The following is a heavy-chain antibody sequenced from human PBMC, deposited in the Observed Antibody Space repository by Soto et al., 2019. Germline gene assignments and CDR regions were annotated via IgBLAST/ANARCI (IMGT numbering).Heavy chain of an antibody. V-gene: IGHV1-18*01. CDR3: ASSRDGELLFDY. Sequence: ASVKVSCKASGYTFTSYGISWVRQAPGQGLEWMGWISAYNGNTNYAQKLQGRVTMTTDTSTSTAYMELRSLRSDDTAVYYCASSRDGELLFDYWGQGTLVTVSS. CDR2: ISAYNGNT. D-gene: IGHD3-10*01. CDR1: GYTFTSYG. J-gene: IGHJ4*02.